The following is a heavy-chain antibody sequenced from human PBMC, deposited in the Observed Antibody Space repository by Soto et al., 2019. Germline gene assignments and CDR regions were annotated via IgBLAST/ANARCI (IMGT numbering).Heavy chain of an antibody. CDR1: GDSVSSDSVA. V-gene: IGHV6-1*01. CDR3: ARGYCTATICDPWFDP. Sequence: SQTLSLTCAISGDSVSSDSVAWNWIRQSPSRGLEWLGRTYYRSKWYNDYAVSVKSRITINSDTSKNQFSLHLNSVTPEDTAMYYCARGYCTATICDPWFDPWGQGTQVTVSS. J-gene: IGHJ5*02. D-gene: IGHD2-8*02. CDR2: TYYRSKWYN.